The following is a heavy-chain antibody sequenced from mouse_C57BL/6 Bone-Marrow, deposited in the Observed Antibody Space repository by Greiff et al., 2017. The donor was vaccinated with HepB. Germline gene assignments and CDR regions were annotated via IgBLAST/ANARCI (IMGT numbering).Heavy chain of an antibody. V-gene: IGHV5-4*01. J-gene: IGHJ3*01. Sequence: EVQGVESGGGLVKPGGSLKLSCAASGFTFSSYAMSWVRQTPEKRLEWVATISDVGSYTYYPDNVKGRFTISRDNAKNNLYLQMSHLKSEDTAMYYCASPSYYREAWFAYWGQGTLVTVSA. CDR1: GFTFSSYA. CDR2: ISDVGSYT. CDR3: ASPSYYREAWFAY. D-gene: IGHD2-14*01.